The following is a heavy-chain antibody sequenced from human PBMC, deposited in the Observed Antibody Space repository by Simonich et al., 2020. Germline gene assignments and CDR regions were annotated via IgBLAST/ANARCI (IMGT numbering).Heavy chain of an antibody. CDR3: ARDLRGSYYYYYMDV. CDR2: HNPNSGGT. J-gene: IGHJ6*03. V-gene: IGHV1-2*02. CDR1: GYTFTGYY. Sequence: QVQLVQSGAEVKKPGASVKVSCKASGYTFTGYYRHWVRQAPGQGLEWMGWHNPNSGGTNYAQKFQGRVTMTRDTSISTAYMELSRLRSDDTAVYYCARDLRGSYYYYYMDVWGKGTTVTVSS. D-gene: IGHD1-26*01.